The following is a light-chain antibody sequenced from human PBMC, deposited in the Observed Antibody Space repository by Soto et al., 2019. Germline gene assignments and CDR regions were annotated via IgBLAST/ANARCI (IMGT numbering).Light chain of an antibody. V-gene: IGLV2-8*01. J-gene: IGLJ1*01. CDR2: EVV. CDR1: KNDIGVYDF. CDR3: KSYAGSNTDV. Sequence: QSALTQPPSASGSLGQSVTISCTGTKNDIGVYDFVSWYQHHPGKAPRLIIYEVVQRPSGVPDRFSGSKSGNTASLTVSGLQAADEADYFCKSYAGSNTDVFGSGTKVTVL.